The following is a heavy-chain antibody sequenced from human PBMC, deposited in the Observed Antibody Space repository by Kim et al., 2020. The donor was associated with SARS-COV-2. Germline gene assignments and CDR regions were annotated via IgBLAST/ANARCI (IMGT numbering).Heavy chain of an antibody. V-gene: IGHV1-18*01. Sequence: KLQGRVTMTTDTSTSTAYMELRSLRSDDTAVYYCARDRSSSGWYGGNFDYWGQGTLVTVSS. D-gene: IGHD6-19*01. CDR3: ARDRSSSGWYGGNFDY. J-gene: IGHJ4*02.